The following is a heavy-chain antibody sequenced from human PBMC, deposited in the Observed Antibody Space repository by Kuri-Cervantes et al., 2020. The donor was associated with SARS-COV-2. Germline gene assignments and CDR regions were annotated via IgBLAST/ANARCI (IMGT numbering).Heavy chain of an antibody. CDR3: ARELATITMVRGTPAFDI. V-gene: IGHV1-3*01. J-gene: IGHJ3*02. D-gene: IGHD3-10*01. Sequence: ASVKVSCKASGYTFTSYAMHWVRQAPGQRLEWMGWINAGNGNTKYSQKFQGRVTMTRNTSISTAYMELSSLRSEDTAVYYCARELATITMVRGTPAFDIWGQGTMVTVSS. CDR1: GYTFTSYA. CDR2: INAGNGNT.